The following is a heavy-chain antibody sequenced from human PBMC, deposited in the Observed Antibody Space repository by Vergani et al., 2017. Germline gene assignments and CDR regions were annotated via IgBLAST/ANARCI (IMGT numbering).Heavy chain of an antibody. CDR1: GGSITSSSYY. Sequence: QLHLQESGPGLVKPSETLSLTCTVSGGSITSSSYYWGWIRQPPGKGLGWIGNIYHSGGAYYNPSLKGRVTISVDTSKNQFSLEVTSVTAADTAIYFCARTGSFILRYFHWALWGQGTLVTVSS. D-gene: IGHD3-9*01. CDR3: ARTGSFILRYFHWAL. V-gene: IGHV4-39*01. CDR2: IYHSGGA. J-gene: IGHJ4*02.